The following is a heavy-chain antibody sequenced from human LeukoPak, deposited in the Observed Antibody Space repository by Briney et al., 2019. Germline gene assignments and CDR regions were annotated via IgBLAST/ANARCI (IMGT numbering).Heavy chain of an antibody. D-gene: IGHD1-20*01. V-gene: IGHV3-21*01. Sequence: GGSLRLSCAASGFTFSSYSMNWVRQAPGKGLEWVSPISSSSSYIYYADSVKGRFTISRDNAKNSLYLQMNSLRAEDTAVYYCARDPRGYNWNDVSDAFDIWGQGTMVTVSS. CDR2: ISSSSSYI. CDR1: GFTFSSYS. CDR3: ARDPRGYNWNDVSDAFDI. J-gene: IGHJ3*02.